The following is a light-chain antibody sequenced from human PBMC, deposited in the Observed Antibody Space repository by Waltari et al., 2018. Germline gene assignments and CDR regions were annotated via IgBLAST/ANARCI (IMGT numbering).Light chain of an antibody. CDR1: QDISN. CDR3: QQANSFPLT. Sequence: DIQMTQSPSSLSASVVDRVTITCQASQDISNLAWYQQKPGQAPRLLIYGASTRATGIPARFSGSGSGTEFTLTISSLQSEDFATYYCQQANSFPLTFGGGTKVEIK. CDR2: GAS. V-gene: IGKV1-12*01. J-gene: IGKJ4*01.